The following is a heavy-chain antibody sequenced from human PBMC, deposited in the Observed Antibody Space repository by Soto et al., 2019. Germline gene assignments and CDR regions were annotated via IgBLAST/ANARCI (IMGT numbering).Heavy chain of an antibody. CDR1: GGTFSSYA. Sequence: QVQLVQSGAEVKKPGSSVKVSCKASGGTFSSYAISGVRQAPGQGLEWMGGIIPIFGTATYAQKFQGRVKITADESTSTAYMELSSLRSADTAVYYCARRERHPLFITATPTALDYDCMDVWGQGTTVTVS. V-gene: IGHV1-69*12. CDR2: IIPIFGTA. CDR3: ARRERHPLFITATPTALDYDCMDV. D-gene: IGHD1-20*01. J-gene: IGHJ6*02.